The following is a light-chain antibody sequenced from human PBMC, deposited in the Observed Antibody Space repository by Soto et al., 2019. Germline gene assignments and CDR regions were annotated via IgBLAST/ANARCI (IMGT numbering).Light chain of an antibody. CDR1: QSISNN. J-gene: IGKJ5*01. V-gene: IGKV3-15*01. CDR3: QQYYDWPIT. CDR2: GAS. Sequence: EIVMTQSPGTLSVSPGERGTLSCRSSQSISNNLAWYQQKPGQAPRLLIYGASTRATGFPDRFSGSGSGTEFTLTISSLHSEDFAVYYCQQYYDWPITFGQGTRLENK.